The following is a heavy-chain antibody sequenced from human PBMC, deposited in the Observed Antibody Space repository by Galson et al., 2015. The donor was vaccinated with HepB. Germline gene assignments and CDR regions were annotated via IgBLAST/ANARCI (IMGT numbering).Heavy chain of an antibody. CDR3: AREILGSGLELVY. D-gene: IGHD1-1*01. CDR2: MNPKTGGT. V-gene: IGHV1-2*02. CDR1: GYTFTDFH. Sequence: SVKVSCKASGYTFTDFHVHWVRQAPGQGLEWVGWMNPKTGGTKYAQNFQGRVTMARDTSISTAYIEMSSLRSDDTAIYFCAREILGSGLELVYWGQGTLIIVSS. J-gene: IGHJ4*02.